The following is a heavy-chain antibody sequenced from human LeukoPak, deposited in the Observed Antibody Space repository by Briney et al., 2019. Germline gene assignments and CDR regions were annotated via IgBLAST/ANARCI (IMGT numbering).Heavy chain of an antibody. CDR3: ARLGGIAAAGRGVDY. J-gene: IGHJ4*02. Sequence: GESLKISCKGSGYSSTSYWISWVRQMPGKGLEWMGRIDPSDSYTNYSPSFQGHVTISADKSISTAYLQWSSLKASDTAMYYCARLGGIAAAGRGVDYWGQGTLVTVSS. V-gene: IGHV5-10-1*01. CDR1: GYSSTSYW. CDR2: IDPSDSYT. D-gene: IGHD6-13*01.